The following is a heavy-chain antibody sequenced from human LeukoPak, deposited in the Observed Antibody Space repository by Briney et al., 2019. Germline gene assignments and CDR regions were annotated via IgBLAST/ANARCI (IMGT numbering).Heavy chain of an antibody. CDR2: ISSSGSTI. V-gene: IGHV3-11*01. CDR3: ARERATMVRGAIGY. Sequence: GGSLRLSCAASGFTFSDYYMSWIRQAPGKGLEWVSYISSSGSTIYYADSVKGRFTISRDTAKNSQYLQMNSLRAEDTAVYYCARERATMVRGAIGYWGQGTLVTVSS. CDR1: GFTFSDYY. D-gene: IGHD3-10*01. J-gene: IGHJ4*02.